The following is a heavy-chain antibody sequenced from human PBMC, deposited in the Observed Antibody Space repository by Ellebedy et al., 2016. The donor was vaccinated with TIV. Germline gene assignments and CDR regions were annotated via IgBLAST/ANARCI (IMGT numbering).Heavy chain of an antibody. CDR3: ASSPDLEWLLWY. V-gene: IGHV3-33*01. CDR1: GFIFSTYG. Sequence: GGSLRLSCEASGFIFSTYGMHWVRQAPGKGLEWVAFIWYDGGNKYYADSVKGRFTISRDNSKNTLYLQMNSLRAEDTAVYYCASSPDLEWLLWYWGQGTLVTVSS. D-gene: IGHD3-3*01. CDR2: IWYDGGNK. J-gene: IGHJ4*02.